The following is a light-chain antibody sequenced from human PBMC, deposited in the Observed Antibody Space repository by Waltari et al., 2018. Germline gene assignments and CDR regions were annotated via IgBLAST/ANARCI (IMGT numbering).Light chain of an antibody. CDR2: EVN. CDR3: TSYAGNHKVV. CDR1: NSDVGAYND. Sequence: QSALTQPPSASGSPGQSVTISCTGANSDVGAYNDVSWYQQHPGKAPKVSIFEVNKRPSGVPDRFSGSKSGNTASLTVSWLQAEDEADFYCTSYAGNHKVVFGGGTSLTVL. J-gene: IGLJ2*01. V-gene: IGLV2-8*01.